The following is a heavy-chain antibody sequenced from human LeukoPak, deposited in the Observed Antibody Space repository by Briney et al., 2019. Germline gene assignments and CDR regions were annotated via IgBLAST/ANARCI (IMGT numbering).Heavy chain of an antibody. J-gene: IGHJ4*02. Sequence: SGGSLRLSCAASGFSFISYGTHWVRQAPGKGLEWVGVISDDGRSKDYADSVKGRFTISRDNSKETLYLQMNSLRAEDTAVYYCAKRPSDFGDYVTYFDYWGQGTLVTVSS. CDR1: GFSFISYG. CDR2: ISDDGRSK. D-gene: IGHD4-17*01. V-gene: IGHV3-30*18. CDR3: AKRPSDFGDYVTYFDY.